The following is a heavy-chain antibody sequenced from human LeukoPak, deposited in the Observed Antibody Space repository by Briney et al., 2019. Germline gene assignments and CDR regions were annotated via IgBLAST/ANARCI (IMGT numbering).Heavy chain of an antibody. V-gene: IGHV3-74*01. D-gene: IGHD2-8*01. CDR1: VFTFRRFW. J-gene: IGHJ3*01. Sequence: GGSLRLSCAASVFTFRRFWMHWVREVPGKGLVWVSHISSDGSTNYANAVEGRFTISRDNAKRTLYLQMSSLRAEDTAVYYCARSVSDAFDVWGQGTMVTVSP. CDR2: ISSDGST. CDR3: ARSVSDAFDV.